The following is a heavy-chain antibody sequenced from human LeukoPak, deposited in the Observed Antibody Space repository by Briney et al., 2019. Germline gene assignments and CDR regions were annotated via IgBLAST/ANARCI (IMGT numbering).Heavy chain of an antibody. CDR1: GIPFSDAW. CDR3: ARGLVLY. CDR2: INHSGST. V-gene: IGHV4-34*01. D-gene: IGHD6-13*01. Sequence: GSLRLSCAASGIPFSDAWMSWIRQPPGKGLEWIGEINHSGSTNYNPSLKSRVTISVDTSKNQFSLKLSSVTAADTAVYYCARGLVLYWGQGTLVTVSS. J-gene: IGHJ4*02.